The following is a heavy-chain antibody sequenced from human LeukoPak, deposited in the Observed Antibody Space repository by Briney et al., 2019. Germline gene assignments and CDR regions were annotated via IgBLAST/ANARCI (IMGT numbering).Heavy chain of an antibody. Sequence: SETLSLTCTVSGGSINSSSYYWGWIRQPPGKGLEWIGTIYYSGSTYYNPSLKSRVTISVDTSKNQFSLKLSSVTASDTAVYYCARRFAPSRNDAFDIWGQGAMVTVSS. V-gene: IGHV4-39*01. CDR2: IYYSGST. J-gene: IGHJ3*02. D-gene: IGHD3-10*01. CDR1: GGSINSSSYY. CDR3: ARRFAPSRNDAFDI.